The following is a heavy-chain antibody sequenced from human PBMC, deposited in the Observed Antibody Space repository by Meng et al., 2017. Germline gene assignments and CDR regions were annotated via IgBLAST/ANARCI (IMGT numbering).Heavy chain of an antibody. D-gene: IGHD6-19*01. V-gene: IGHV1-3*01. CDR2: INAGNGNA. Sequence: ASAKVFCKASGYTFTSYAMHWVRQATGQRLEWMGWINAGNGNAKYSQKFQGRVTITRDTSASTAYMELSSLRSEDTAVYYCAKAAYSSGGYYWGQGTLVTVSS. J-gene: IGHJ4*02. CDR1: GYTFTSYA. CDR3: AKAAYSSGGYY.